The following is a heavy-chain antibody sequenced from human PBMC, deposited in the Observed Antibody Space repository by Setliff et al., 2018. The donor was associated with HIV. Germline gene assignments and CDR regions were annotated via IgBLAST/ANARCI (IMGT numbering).Heavy chain of an antibody. D-gene: IGHD6-13*01. CDR1: GGSISSGNSY. CDR2: IYTSGNT. Sequence: PSETLSLTCTVSGGSISSGNSYWSWIRQPAVKGLEWIGHIYTSGNTNYNPSLKSRVTISIDTSKNQFSLKLTSVTAADTAVYSCAREDALTQQFDSWGQGTLFTVSS. CDR3: AREDALTQQFDS. J-gene: IGHJ4*02. V-gene: IGHV4-61*09.